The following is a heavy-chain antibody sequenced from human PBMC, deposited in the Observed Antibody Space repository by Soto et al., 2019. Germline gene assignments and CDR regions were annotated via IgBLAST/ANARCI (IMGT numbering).Heavy chain of an antibody. CDR3: AGGGVRGVITRTRDYYGMDV. D-gene: IGHD3-10*01. J-gene: IGHJ6*02. CDR2: VYPGDSDT. Sequence: PGESLKISCKGCGYSFTSYWIGWVRQMPGKGLEWMGIVYPGDSDTRYSPSFQGQVTISADKSISTAYLQWSSLKASDTAMYYCAGGGVRGVITRTRDYYGMDVWGQGTTVTVSS. V-gene: IGHV5-51*01. CDR1: GYSFTSYW.